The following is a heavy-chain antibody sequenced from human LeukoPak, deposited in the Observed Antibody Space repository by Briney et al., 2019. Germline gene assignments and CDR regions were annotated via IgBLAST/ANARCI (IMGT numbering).Heavy chain of an antibody. Sequence: SETLSLTCTVSGGSISSSHYYWGWIHQPPGKGLEWIGSIYYTGSTYYNPSLKSRVTISVDTSKNQFSLKLRFATAADTAVYYCAILPATDTYYYDNSGYYRPGVHWGQGTLVTVSS. CDR3: AILPATDTYYYDNSGYYRPGVH. D-gene: IGHD3-22*01. CDR2: IYYTGST. CDR1: GGSISSSHYY. V-gene: IGHV4-39*07. J-gene: IGHJ4*02.